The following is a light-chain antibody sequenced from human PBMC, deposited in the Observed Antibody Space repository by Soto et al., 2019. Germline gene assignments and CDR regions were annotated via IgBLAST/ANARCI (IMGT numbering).Light chain of an antibody. CDR2: EVS. V-gene: IGLV2-14*01. CDR3: TSYTRDTTLV. J-gene: IGLJ1*01. Sequence: QSVLTQPASVSGSPGQSITISCTGTSSDVGTYNYVSWYQHHPGKAPKLIIYEVSNRPSGVSNRFSGYKSGSTASLTISGLQAEDEADYHCTSYTRDTTLVFGTGTKVTV. CDR1: SSDVGTYNY.